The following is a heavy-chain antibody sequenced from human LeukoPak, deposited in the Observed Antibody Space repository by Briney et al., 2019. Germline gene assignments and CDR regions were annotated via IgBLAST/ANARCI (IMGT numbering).Heavy chain of an antibody. Sequence: ASVKVSCKTSGYTFASYGINWVRQAPGQGPEWVGWISTYNGNTIFAPKLQGRVTMTTDTSTSAAYMELRSLRSDDTAVYYCAREGYDSSGYYFDYWGQGTLVTVSS. D-gene: IGHD3-22*01. CDR1: GYTFASYG. J-gene: IGHJ4*02. CDR3: AREGYDSSGYYFDY. CDR2: ISTYNGNT. V-gene: IGHV1-18*01.